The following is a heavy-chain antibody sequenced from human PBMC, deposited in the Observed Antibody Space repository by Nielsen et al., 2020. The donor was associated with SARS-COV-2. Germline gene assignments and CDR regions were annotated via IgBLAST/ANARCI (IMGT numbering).Heavy chain of an antibody. CDR3: ARFQRPNRLFDY. V-gene: IGHV4-39*01. Sequence: SETLSLTCTVSGGSISSSSYYWGWIRQPPGKGLEWIGSIYYSGSTYYNPSLKSRVTISVDTSKNQFSLKLSSVTAADTAVYYCARFQRPNRLFDYWGQGTLVTVSS. CDR2: IYYSGST. J-gene: IGHJ4*02. CDR1: GGSISSSSYY. D-gene: IGHD1-14*01.